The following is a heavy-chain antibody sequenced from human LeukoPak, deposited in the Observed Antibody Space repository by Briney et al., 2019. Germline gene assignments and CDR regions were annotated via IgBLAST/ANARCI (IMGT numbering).Heavy chain of an antibody. D-gene: IGHD5-12*01. CDR2: IYHSGST. V-gene: IGHV4-30-2*01. J-gene: IGHJ2*01. CDR1: GGSISSGGYS. CDR3: ARAGGYDSGWYFDL. Sequence: SQTLSLTCAVSGGSISSGGYSWSCIRQPPGKGLEWIGYIYHSGSTYYNPSLKSRVTISVDRSKNQFSLKLSSVTAADTAVYYCARAGGYDSGWYFDLWGRGTLVAVSS.